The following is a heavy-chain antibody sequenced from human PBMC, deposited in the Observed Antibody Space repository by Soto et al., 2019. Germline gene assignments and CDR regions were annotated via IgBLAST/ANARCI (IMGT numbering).Heavy chain of an antibody. V-gene: IGHV1-2*02. Sequence: VKVSCKTSGYIFTDHLIHWVRQSPGQGLQWVGWVHPDSGGTNVAQAFQDRVTMTADTSITTAYMDLAGLRPDDTAIFYCARGAQGFFPVSGIYFYFDHWGQGTPVTGSS. CDR3: ARGAQGFFPVSGIYFYFDH. CDR1: GYIFTDHL. J-gene: IGHJ4*02. D-gene: IGHD3-22*01. CDR2: VHPDSGGT.